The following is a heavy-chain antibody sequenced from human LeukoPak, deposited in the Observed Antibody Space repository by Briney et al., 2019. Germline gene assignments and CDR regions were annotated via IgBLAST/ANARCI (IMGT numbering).Heavy chain of an antibody. J-gene: IGHJ4*02. Sequence: PGGSLRLSCAASGFTFSSYGMHWVRQAPGKGLEWVAVIWYDGSNKYYADSVKGRSTISRDNSKNTLYLQMNSLRAEDTAVYYCARVGYTSGWYRNWGQGTLVTVSS. V-gene: IGHV3-33*08. CDR1: GFTFSSYG. CDR3: ARVGYTSGWYRN. D-gene: IGHD6-19*01. CDR2: IWYDGSNK.